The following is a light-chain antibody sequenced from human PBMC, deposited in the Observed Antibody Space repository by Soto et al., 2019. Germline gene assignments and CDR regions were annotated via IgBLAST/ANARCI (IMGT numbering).Light chain of an antibody. Sequence: DIVMTQSPATLSVSPGERATLSCRASQSVSSKLAWYQQKRGQAPRLLMYGASTRATGIPVRFSGSGSGTEFTLIMSSLQSEDFAVYYCQQYSDWPRTFGQGTKVENK. CDR1: QSVSSK. J-gene: IGKJ1*01. CDR3: QQYSDWPRT. V-gene: IGKV3-15*01. CDR2: GAS.